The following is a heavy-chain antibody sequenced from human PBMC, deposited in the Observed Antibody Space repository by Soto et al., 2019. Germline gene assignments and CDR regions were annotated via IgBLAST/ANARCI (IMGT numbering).Heavy chain of an antibody. J-gene: IGHJ6*02. CDR2: IHTDGSTT. V-gene: IGHV3-74*01. CDR1: EFPFNNYW. D-gene: IGHD3-3*01. Sequence: EVQLVESGGGLVQPGGPLSLSGAAAEFPFNNYWMHWVRQVPGKGLEWVSRIHTDGSTTNYADSVMGRFTISRDNADNTLDLQMNSLRAEDTAVYYGARPIYLKYGLDVWGQGATVTVSS. CDR3: ARPIYLKYGLDV.